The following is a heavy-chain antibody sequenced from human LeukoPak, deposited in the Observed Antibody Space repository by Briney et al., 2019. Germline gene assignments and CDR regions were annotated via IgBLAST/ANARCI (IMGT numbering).Heavy chain of an antibody. V-gene: IGHV3-23*01. Sequence: GGSLRLSCTASGFTFSSYAMNWVRQAPGKGLEWVSGIGAGGTFTYYADSVKGRFTIFRDNSRNTLYLQMNSLRADDTAVYYCAKDRGSVAAAGNDYWGQGTLVTVSS. CDR3: AKDRGSVAAAGNDY. CDR2: IGAGGTFT. J-gene: IGHJ4*02. D-gene: IGHD6-13*01. CDR1: GFTFSSYA.